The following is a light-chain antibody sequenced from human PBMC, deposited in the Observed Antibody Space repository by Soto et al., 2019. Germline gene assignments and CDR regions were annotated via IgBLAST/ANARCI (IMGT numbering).Light chain of an antibody. CDR2: GAS. CDR1: QSVSSNY. V-gene: IGKV3-20*01. J-gene: IGKJ4*01. CDR3: QQYGTPPPLT. Sequence: EIVLTQSPGALSLSPGERATLSCRASQSVSSNYLAWYQQKPGQAPRLLIYGASSRATGIPDRFSGSGSATDFTLTISRLEPEDFAVYYCQQYGTPPPLTFGGGTKVDIK.